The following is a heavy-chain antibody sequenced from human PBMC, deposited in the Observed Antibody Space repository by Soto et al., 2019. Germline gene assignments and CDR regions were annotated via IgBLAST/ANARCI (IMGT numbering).Heavy chain of an antibody. CDR3: TTDPPSSWYLDWFDP. Sequence: EVQLVESGGGLVKPGGSLRLSCAASGFTFSNAWMSWVRQAPGKGLEWVGRIKSKTDGGTTDYAAPVKGRFTISRDDSKNTLYLQMNSLKTDDTAMYYCTTDPPSSWYLDWFDPWGQGTLVTVSS. J-gene: IGHJ5*02. D-gene: IGHD6-13*01. V-gene: IGHV3-15*01. CDR2: IKSKTDGGTT. CDR1: GFTFSNAW.